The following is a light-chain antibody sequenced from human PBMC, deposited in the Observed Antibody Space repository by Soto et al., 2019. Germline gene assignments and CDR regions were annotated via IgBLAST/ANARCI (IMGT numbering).Light chain of an antibody. CDR1: QSVSTY. CDR2: DAS. Sequence: EIVLTQSPATLSLSPGERATLSCRASQSVSTYLAWYQQKPGQAPRLLIYDASNRAAGIPARFSGGESGTDFTLTISSLEPEDFAVYYCQQRSNWPLTFGGGTKVEIK. J-gene: IGKJ4*01. CDR3: QQRSNWPLT. V-gene: IGKV3-11*01.